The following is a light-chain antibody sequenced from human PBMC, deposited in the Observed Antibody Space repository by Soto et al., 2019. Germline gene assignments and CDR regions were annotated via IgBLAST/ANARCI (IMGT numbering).Light chain of an antibody. CDR1: PGIRND. CDR3: LQHNSYPHT. Sequence: DIQMTQSPSSLSASVGDRVTITCRASPGIRNDLAWYQQRPGKAPKRLIYGASTLQSGVPSRFSGSGSGTEFTLTISSLQPEDFATYYCLQHNSYPHTFGQGTKVEIQ. CDR2: GAS. J-gene: IGKJ1*01. V-gene: IGKV1-17*01.